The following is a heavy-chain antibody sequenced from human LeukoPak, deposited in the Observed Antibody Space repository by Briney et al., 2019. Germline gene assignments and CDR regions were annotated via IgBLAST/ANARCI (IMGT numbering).Heavy chain of an antibody. CDR2: IYYSGST. CDR1: GGSISSGDYY. Sequence: SETLSLTCTVSGGSISSGDYYWSWIRQPPGKGLEWIGYIYYSGSTYYNPSLKSRVTIPVDTSKNQFSLKLSSVTAADTAVYYCARGDSGSRPLDAFDIWGQGTMVTVSS. J-gene: IGHJ3*02. CDR3: ARGDSGSRPLDAFDI. V-gene: IGHV4-30-4*08. D-gene: IGHD1-26*01.